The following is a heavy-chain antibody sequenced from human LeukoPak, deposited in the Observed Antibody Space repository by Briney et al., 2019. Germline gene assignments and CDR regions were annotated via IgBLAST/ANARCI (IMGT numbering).Heavy chain of an antibody. Sequence: GGSLRLSCAASRFTFSSYGMHWVRQAPGKGLEWVANIKQDGSEKYYVDSVKGRFTISRDNAKNSLYLQMNSLRAEDTAVYYCARFYGSGSQFDYWGQGTLVTVSS. V-gene: IGHV3-7*01. CDR1: RFTFSSYG. CDR2: IKQDGSEK. CDR3: ARFYGSGSQFDY. J-gene: IGHJ4*02. D-gene: IGHD3-10*01.